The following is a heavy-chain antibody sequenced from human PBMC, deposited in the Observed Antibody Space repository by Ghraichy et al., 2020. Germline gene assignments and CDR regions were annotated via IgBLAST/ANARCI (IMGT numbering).Heavy chain of an antibody. J-gene: IGHJ5*02. D-gene: IGHD3-3*01. V-gene: IGHV1-3*01. CDR1: GYTFTSYA. Sequence: ASVKVSCKASGYTFTSYAMHWVRQAPGQRLEWMGWINAGNGNTKYSQKFQGRVTITRDTSASTAYMELSSLRSEDTAVYYCARDRHPYDFWSGYDSYNWFDPWGQGTLVTVSS. CDR2: INAGNGNT. CDR3: ARDRHPYDFWSGYDSYNWFDP.